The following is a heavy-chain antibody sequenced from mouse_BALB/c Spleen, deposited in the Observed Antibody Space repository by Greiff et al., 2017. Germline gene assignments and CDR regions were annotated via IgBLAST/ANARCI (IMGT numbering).Heavy chain of an antibody. CDR2: INPYNDGT. D-gene: IGHD2-1*01. J-gene: IGHJ4*01. CDR1: GYTFTSYV. CDR3: AREGDYGNYVGYYAMDY. Sequence: VQLKQSGPELVKPGASVKMSCKASGYTFTSYVMHWVKQKPGQGLEWIGYINPYNDGTKYNEKFKGKATLTSDKSSSTAYMELSSLTSEDSAVYYCAREGDYGNYVGYYAMDYWGQGTSVTVSS. V-gene: IGHV1-14*01.